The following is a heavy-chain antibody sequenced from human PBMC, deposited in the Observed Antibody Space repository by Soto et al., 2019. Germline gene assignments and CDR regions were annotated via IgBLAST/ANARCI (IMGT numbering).Heavy chain of an antibody. CDR2: IFHSGST. Sequence: QVQLQESGPGLVKPSGTLSLTCAVFGGSISNSNWWTWVRQPPGKGLDWIGEIFHSGSTNYNSSLMGRVTISVDKATNQFSLKLSSVTAADTAVYYCARRPIVGAAIWGQGTLVTVSS. D-gene: IGHD1-26*01. J-gene: IGHJ4*02. CDR1: GGSISNSNW. CDR3: ARRPIVGAAI. V-gene: IGHV4-4*02.